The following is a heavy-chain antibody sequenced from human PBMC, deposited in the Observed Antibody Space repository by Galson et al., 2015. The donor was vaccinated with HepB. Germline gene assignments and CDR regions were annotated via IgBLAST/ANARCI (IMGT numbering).Heavy chain of an antibody. V-gene: IGHV5-51*03. Sequence: QSGAEVKKPGESLKISCKGSGYSFTSYWIGWVRQMPGKGLEWMGIIYPGDSDTRYSPSFQGQVTISADKSISTAYLQWSSLKASDTAMYYCARRIGYCSSTSCYVSGPVDYWGQGTLVTVSS. CDR3: ARRIGYCSSTSCYVSGPVDY. D-gene: IGHD2-2*01. CDR2: IYPGDSDT. CDR1: GYSFTSYW. J-gene: IGHJ4*02.